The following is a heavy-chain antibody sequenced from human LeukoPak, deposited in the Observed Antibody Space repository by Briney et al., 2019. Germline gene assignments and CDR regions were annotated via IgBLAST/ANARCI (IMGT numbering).Heavy chain of an antibody. Sequence: GGSLRLSCAASGFTFSTYAMSWVRQAPGKGLEWVSYISSSSSTIYYADSVKGRFTISRDNAKNSLYLQMNSLRAEDTAVYYCASLFGSGPNWFDPWGQGTLVTVSS. CDR2: ISSSSSTI. J-gene: IGHJ5*02. D-gene: IGHD3-10*01. V-gene: IGHV3-48*01. CDR1: GFTFSTYA. CDR3: ASLFGSGPNWFDP.